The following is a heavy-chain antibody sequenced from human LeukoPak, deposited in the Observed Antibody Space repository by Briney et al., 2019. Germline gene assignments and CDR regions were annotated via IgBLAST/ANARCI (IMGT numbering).Heavy chain of an antibody. V-gene: IGHV3-7*03. CDR3: ARDSGGLSDY. Sequence: GGSLRLSCEGSAFIFSGHWMNWVRQTPGKGLEWVASIKEDGSERQYVDSVKGRFSISRDNAKNSLYLQMNSLRAEDTAVYYCARDSGGLSDYWGQGTLVTVSS. CDR2: IKEDGSER. CDR1: AFIFSGHW. J-gene: IGHJ4*02. D-gene: IGHD2/OR15-2a*01.